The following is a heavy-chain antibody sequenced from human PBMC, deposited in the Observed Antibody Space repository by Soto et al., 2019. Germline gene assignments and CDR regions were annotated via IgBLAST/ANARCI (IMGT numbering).Heavy chain of an antibody. D-gene: IGHD1-26*01. Sequence: QITLKESGPTLVKPTQTLTLTCTFSGFSLTTSGVGVGWIRQPPGKALEWLALIYWDDEKRYSPSLKNRLTITKDTSKNHVVLTMTNIVPVDTGTYYCAHSGWAAALTFDYCGQGALVTVSS. CDR3: AHSGWAAALTFDY. CDR1: GFSLTTSGVG. V-gene: IGHV2-5*02. J-gene: IGHJ4*02. CDR2: IYWDDEK.